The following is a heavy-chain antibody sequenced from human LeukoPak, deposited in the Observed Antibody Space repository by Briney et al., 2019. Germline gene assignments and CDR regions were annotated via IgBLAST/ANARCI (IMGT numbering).Heavy chain of an antibody. CDR2: ISGSGGST. Sequence: GGSLRLSCAASGFTFSSYALTWVRQAPGKGLDWVSSISGSGGSTYYADSVKGRFTISRDNAKNSLYLQMNSLRAEDTAVYYCARDLECSTSCSYAFDIWGQGTMVTVSS. J-gene: IGHJ3*02. D-gene: IGHD2-2*01. CDR1: GFTFSSYA. CDR3: ARDLECSTSCSYAFDI. V-gene: IGHV3-23*01.